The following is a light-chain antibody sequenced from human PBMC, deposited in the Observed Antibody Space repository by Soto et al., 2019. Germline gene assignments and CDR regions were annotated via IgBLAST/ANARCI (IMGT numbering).Light chain of an antibody. CDR1: QRVSANY. J-gene: IGKJ4*01. V-gene: IGKV3-20*01. CDR2: DAS. CDR3: QQYGDSRQVT. Sequence: ETVLTQSPGTLSLSPGETATLSCRASQRVSANYLAWYQHKPGQAPRLLIYDASTRATGAPDRFSGSGSGTDFTLTIRRLEPEDFALYYCQQYGDSRQVTFGGGGKV.